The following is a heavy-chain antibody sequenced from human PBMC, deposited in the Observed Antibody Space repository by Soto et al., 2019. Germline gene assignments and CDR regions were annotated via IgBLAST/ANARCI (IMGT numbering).Heavy chain of an antibody. CDR1: GLTFSSYG. D-gene: IGHD3-22*01. CDR2: IWYDGSNK. V-gene: IGHV3-33*01. J-gene: IGHJ3*02. Sequence: GGSLRLSCAASGLTFSSYGMHWVRQAPGKGLEWVAVIWYDGSNKYYADSVKGRFTISRDNSKNTLYLQMNSLRAEDTAVYYCARDEYYYDSSGYYPDAFDIWGQGTMVTVSS. CDR3: ARDEYYYDSSGYYPDAFDI.